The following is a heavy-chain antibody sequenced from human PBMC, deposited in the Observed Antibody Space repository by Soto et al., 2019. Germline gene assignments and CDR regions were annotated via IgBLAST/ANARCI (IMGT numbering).Heavy chain of an antibody. Sequence: HPGGSLRLSCAASGFTFSSYAMSWVRQAPGKGLEWVSAISGSGGSTYYADSVKGRFTISRDNSKNTLYLQMNSLRAEDTAVYYCATHEVGYSYGPTFDYWGQGTLVTVSS. J-gene: IGHJ4*02. CDR2: ISGSGGST. CDR3: ATHEVGYSYGPTFDY. CDR1: GFTFSSYA. D-gene: IGHD5-18*01. V-gene: IGHV3-23*01.